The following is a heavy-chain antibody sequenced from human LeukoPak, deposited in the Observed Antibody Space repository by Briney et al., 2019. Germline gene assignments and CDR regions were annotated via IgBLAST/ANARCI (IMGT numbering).Heavy chain of an antibody. CDR1: GFTVSSSY. D-gene: IGHD6-13*01. CDR3: AREAGSSWYVFDY. V-gene: IGHV3-53*01. J-gene: IGHJ4*02. Sequence: GGSLRLSCAASGFTVSSSYMSWVRQAPGKGLEWVSVIYSGGSTYYADSVKGRFTISKDNSKNTLYLQMNSLRAEDTAVYYCAREAGSSWYVFDYWGQGTLVTVSS. CDR2: IYSGGST.